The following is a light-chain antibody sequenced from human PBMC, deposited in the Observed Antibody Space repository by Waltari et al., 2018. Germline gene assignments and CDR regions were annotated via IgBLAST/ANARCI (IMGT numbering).Light chain of an antibody. V-gene: IGKV1-16*02. J-gene: IGKJ5*01. Sequence: DIQMTQSPSSLSASVGDRVTITCRASQDISNFLAWFQQKPGEAPKSLIYSASTLQSGGPSKFSGSGSGTEFTLTISSLQPEDFATYYCQQYNSYSITFGQGTRLEIK. CDR3: QQYNSYSIT. CDR2: SAS. CDR1: QDISNF.